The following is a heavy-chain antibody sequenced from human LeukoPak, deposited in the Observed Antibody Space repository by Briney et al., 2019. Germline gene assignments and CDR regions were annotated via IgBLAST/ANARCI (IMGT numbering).Heavy chain of an antibody. CDR1: GFTFSSYS. CDR2: ISSSSSTI. J-gene: IGHJ4*02. Sequence: GGSLRLSCAASGFTFSSYSMNWVRQAPGKGLEWVSYISSSSSTIYYADSVKGRFTISRDNAKNSLYLQMNSLRAEDTAVYYCARDHTTDGYNPYYFDYWGQGTLVTVSS. V-gene: IGHV3-48*01. CDR3: ARDHTTDGYNPYYFDY. D-gene: IGHD5-24*01.